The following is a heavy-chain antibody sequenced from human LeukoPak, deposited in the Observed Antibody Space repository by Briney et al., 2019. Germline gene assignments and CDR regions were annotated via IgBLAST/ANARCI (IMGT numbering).Heavy chain of an antibody. CDR3: ARGATYYDFWSGYLVQH. D-gene: IGHD3-3*01. Sequence: SETLSLTCTVSGYSISSGYYWGWIRQPPGKGLEWIGSIYHSGSTYYNPSLKSRVTISVDTSKNQFSLKLSSVTAADTAVYYCARGATYYDFWSGYLVQHWGQGTLVTVSS. V-gene: IGHV4-38-2*02. CDR2: IYHSGST. J-gene: IGHJ1*01. CDR1: GYSISSGYY.